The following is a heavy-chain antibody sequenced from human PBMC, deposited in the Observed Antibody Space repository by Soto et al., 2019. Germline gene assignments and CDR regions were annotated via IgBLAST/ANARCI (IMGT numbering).Heavy chain of an antibody. CDR3: ARSSHKESWFDP. V-gene: IGHV4-4*07. J-gene: IGHJ5*02. D-gene: IGHD6-13*01. CDR2: IHGSGSA. Sequence: QVQLQESGPGLVKPSETLSLTCTVSNGSISNFYWNWIPQSAGKGLEWIGRIHGSGSATYNPSLRNRVTMSVDTYNNQFSLKVNSVTGADTAVYYCARSSHKESWFDPWGQGTLVTVSS. CDR1: NGSISNFY.